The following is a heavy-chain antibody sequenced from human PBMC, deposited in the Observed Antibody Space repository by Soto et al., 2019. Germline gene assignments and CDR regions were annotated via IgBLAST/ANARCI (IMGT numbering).Heavy chain of an antibody. CDR2: IYIAGDT. CDR3: ARGLGDQFAYNYFDP. Sequence: HPGGSLRLSCAASGFSVSANYIAWVRQAPGKGLEWVAVIYIAGDTFYTDSVKGRLTISRDNSKNTVYLHMNSLRVEDTAFYYCARGLGDQFAYNYFDPWGQGT. CDR1: GFSVSANY. J-gene: IGHJ5*02. D-gene: IGHD2-2*01. V-gene: IGHV3-66*01.